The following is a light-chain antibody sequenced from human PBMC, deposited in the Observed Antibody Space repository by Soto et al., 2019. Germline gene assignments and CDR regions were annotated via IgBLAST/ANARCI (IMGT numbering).Light chain of an antibody. CDR3: QHYDHSRGLT. Sequence: EIVLTQSPGTLPLSPGERATLSCRASQSVDSRFLAWYQQKPGQAPRLLIYRSSIRATGIPDRFSGSGSETDFTLTITRLEPEDFAVYYCQHYDHSRGLTFGGGTTVEIK. V-gene: IGKV3-20*01. J-gene: IGKJ4*01. CDR1: QSVDSRF. CDR2: RSS.